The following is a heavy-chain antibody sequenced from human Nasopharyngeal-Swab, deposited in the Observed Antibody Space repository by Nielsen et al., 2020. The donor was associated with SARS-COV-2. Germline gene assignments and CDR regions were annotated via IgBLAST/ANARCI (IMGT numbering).Heavy chain of an antibody. V-gene: IGHV4-59*11. CDR2: ISHNSGT. Sequence: SETLSLTCTVSGVSISSQYWSWIRQPPGKGLEWIGYISHNSGTNYNPSLTSRVTMSTDTSKNQFSLNLDSLSAADTATYYCATYSSTRKYYMEVWGTGTTVTVSS. D-gene: IGHD6-13*01. CDR3: ATYSSTRKYYMEV. J-gene: IGHJ6*03. CDR1: GVSISSQY.